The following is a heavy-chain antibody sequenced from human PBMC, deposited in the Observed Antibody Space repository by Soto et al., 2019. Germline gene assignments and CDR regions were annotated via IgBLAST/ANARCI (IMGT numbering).Heavy chain of an antibody. CDR1: GGTFSSYA. CDR2: IIPIFGTA. CDR3: ARGASRVPAAITNWFDP. Sequence: QVQLVQSGAEVKKPGSSVKVSCKASGGTFSSYAISWVRQAPGQGLEWMGGIIPIFGTANYAHKFQGRVTITADKSTSTAYMELSSLRSEDTAVYYCARGASRVPAAITNWFDPWGQGTLVTVSS. V-gene: IGHV1-69*06. D-gene: IGHD2-2*02. J-gene: IGHJ5*02.